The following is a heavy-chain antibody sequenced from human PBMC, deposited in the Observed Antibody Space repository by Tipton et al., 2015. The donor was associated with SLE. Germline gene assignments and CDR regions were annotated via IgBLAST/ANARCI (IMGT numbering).Heavy chain of an antibody. D-gene: IGHD3/OR15-3a*01. Sequence: SLRLSCAASGFTFSDHYMDWVRQAPGKGLEWVGRTRNKAKGYTTEYAASVKGRFSISRDDSKNSLYLQMNSLKREDTAMYYCAQRSSFLTGHYTDWGQGTLVTVSS. V-gene: IGHV3-72*01. CDR3: AQRSSFLTGHYTD. CDR2: TRNKAKGYTT. J-gene: IGHJ4*02. CDR1: GFTFSDHY.